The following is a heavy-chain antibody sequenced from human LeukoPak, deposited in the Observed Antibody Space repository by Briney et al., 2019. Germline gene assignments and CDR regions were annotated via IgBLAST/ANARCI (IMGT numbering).Heavy chain of an antibody. V-gene: IGHV3-73*01. Sequence: PGGSLRLSCASSGFTFSGSAMHWVRQASGKGLEWVGRIRSKANSYATAYAASVKGRFTISRDDSKNTAYLQMNSLKTEDTAVYYCTSLSVAGDYWGQGTLVTVSS. CDR2: IRSKANSYAT. CDR3: TSLSVAGDY. CDR1: GFTFSGSA. J-gene: IGHJ4*02. D-gene: IGHD6-19*01.